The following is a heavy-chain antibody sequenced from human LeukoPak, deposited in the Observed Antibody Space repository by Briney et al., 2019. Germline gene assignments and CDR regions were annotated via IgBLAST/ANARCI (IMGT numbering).Heavy chain of an antibody. V-gene: IGHV3-7*01. CDR2: IKQDGSET. Sequence: GGSLRLSCAASGFTFSTYWMSWVRQTPGVGLEWVANIKQDGSETDYADSVKGRFTISRDNAKNSLYLQMNSLRAEDTAVYYCARDRVESEQWLVSYWYFDLWGRGTLVTVSS. D-gene: IGHD6-19*01. CDR1: GFTFSTYW. CDR3: ARDRVESEQWLVSYWYFDL. J-gene: IGHJ2*01.